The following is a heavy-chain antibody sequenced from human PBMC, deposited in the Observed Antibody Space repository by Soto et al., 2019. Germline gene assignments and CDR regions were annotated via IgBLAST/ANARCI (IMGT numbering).Heavy chain of an antibody. J-gene: IGHJ3*02. CDR3: ASPGRYSNGWRNAFHI. Sequence: GGSLRLSCAASGFTFSSSWMHWVRQAPGKGLVWVSRINTDGRNTYYADSVKGRLTISRDNAKNTLYLQMSSLRAEDTAVYYCASPGRYSNGWRNAFHIWGQGTMVTVSS. D-gene: IGHD6-19*01. CDR2: INTDGRNT. CDR1: GFTFSSSW. V-gene: IGHV3-74*01.